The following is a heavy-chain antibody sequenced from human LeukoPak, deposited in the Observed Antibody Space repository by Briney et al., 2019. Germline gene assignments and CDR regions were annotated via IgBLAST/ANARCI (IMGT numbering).Heavy chain of an antibody. CDR1: GFSFSSFS. CDR2: IYSGGST. J-gene: IGHJ4*02. V-gene: IGHV3-66*01. CDR3: ARGPSYRLDY. D-gene: IGHD1-26*01. Sequence: GGSLRLSCAASGFSFSSFSMNWVRQAPGKGLEWVSVIYSGGSTYCADSVKGRFTISRDNSKNTLYLQMNSLRAEDTAVYYCARGPSYRLDYWGQGTLVTVSS.